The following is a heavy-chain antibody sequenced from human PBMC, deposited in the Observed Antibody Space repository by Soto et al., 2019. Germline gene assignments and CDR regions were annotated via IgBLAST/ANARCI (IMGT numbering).Heavy chain of an antibody. V-gene: IGHV3-23*01. CDR3: ARDPNGDYVGAFDI. D-gene: IGHD4-17*01. J-gene: IGHJ3*02. CDR1: GVRFSDYA. Sequence: EVQVLESGGGLVQPGGSLRLSCAASGVRFSDYAMTWVRQVPGRGLEWVSSIFAGGDNTQYADSVKGRFTISRENSRDTLYLQMNSLRVEDTAVYYCARDPNGDYVGAFDIWGQGTMVTVSS. CDR2: IFAGGDNT.